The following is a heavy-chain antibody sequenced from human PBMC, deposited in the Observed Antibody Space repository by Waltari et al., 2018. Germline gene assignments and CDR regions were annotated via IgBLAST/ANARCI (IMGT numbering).Heavy chain of an antibody. CDR3: ARRDGYNYWDFDY. CDR2: IYSSGST. CDR1: GGSITSSSYY. D-gene: IGHD5-12*01. V-gene: IGHV4-39*01. J-gene: IGHJ4*02. Sequence: QLQLQESGPGLVKPSETLSLTCTVSGGSITSSSYYWGWIRQPPGKGLEWIGSIYSSGSTYYNPSLKSRVTISVDTSKNQFSLKLSSVTAADTAVYYCARRDGYNYWDFDYWGQGTLVTVSS.